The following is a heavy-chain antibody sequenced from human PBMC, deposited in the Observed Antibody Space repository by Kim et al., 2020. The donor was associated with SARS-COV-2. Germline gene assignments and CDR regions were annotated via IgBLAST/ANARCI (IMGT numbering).Heavy chain of an antibody. CDR2: ISSNSGHT. J-gene: IGHJ4*01. CDR1: GYSFSNYG. Sequence: ASVKVSCKASGYSFSNYGLVWARQAPGQGLEWMGWISSNSGHTKYAQNVQGRVTLTTDTSTNTGYMELSSLISDDTAVYYCAPYYDSNSYRGQWDWGQGTPVTVSS. D-gene: IGHD3-22*01. V-gene: IGHV1-18*01. CDR3: APYYDSNSYRGQWD.